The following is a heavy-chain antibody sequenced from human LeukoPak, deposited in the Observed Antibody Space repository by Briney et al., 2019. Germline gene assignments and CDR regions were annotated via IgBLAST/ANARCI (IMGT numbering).Heavy chain of an antibody. V-gene: IGHV3-30*03. CDR1: GFTSSSYG. D-gene: IGHD1-14*01. Sequence: PGGSLRLSCAASGFTSSSYGMNWVRQAPGKGLEWVAVISYDGSKKYYADSVEGRFTISRDNSKNTLYLQMNSLRAEDTAQYYCLTRAGGQVLYYVFDVWGQGTTVTVSS. CDR3: LTRAGGQVLYYVFDV. J-gene: IGHJ6*01. CDR2: ISYDGSKK.